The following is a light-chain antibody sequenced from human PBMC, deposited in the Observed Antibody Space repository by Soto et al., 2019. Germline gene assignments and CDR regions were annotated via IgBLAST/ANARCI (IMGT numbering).Light chain of an antibody. CDR3: FSYTANDNWV. CDR2: DDN. CDR1: SSNIGGNS. J-gene: IGLJ3*02. Sequence: QSVLAQPPSVSAAPGQKVTISCSGSSSNIGGNSVSWYQQLPGTAPKLLIYDDNKRPSGIPDRFSGSKSGTSATLGITGFQTGDEADYYCFSYTANDNWVFGGGTKVTVL. V-gene: IGLV1-51*01.